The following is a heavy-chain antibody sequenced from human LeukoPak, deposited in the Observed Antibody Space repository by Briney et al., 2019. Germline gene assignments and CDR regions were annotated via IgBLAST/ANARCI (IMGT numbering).Heavy chain of an antibody. J-gene: IGHJ4*02. D-gene: IGHD3-16*02. CDR3: ALLYDYVWGSYLDY. CDR2: IYTSGST. Sequence: SETLSLTCTVSGGSISSYYWSWIRQPAGKGLGWIGRIYTSGSTNHNPSLKSRVTMSVDTSKNQFSLKLSSVTAADTAVYYCALLYDYVWGSYLDYWGQGTLVTVSP. CDR1: GGSISSYY. V-gene: IGHV4-4*07.